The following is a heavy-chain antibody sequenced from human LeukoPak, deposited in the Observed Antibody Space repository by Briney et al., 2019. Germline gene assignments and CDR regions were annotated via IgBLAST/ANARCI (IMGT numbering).Heavy chain of an antibody. CDR1: GYSLSSGYY. D-gene: IGHD2-21*01. Sequence: PSETLSLTCTVSGYSLSSGYYWGWIRQPPGKGLEWIGSIYHSGSTYYNPSLKSRVTISVDTSKNQFSLKLSSVTAADTAVYYRARATNSYHWYFDLWGRGTLVTVSS. V-gene: IGHV4-38-2*02. CDR3: ARATNSYHWYFDL. J-gene: IGHJ2*01. CDR2: IYHSGST.